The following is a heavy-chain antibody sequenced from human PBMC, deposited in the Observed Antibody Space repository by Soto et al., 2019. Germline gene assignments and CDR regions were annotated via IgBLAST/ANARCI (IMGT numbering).Heavy chain of an antibody. CDR2: IYYSGTT. Sequence: SETLSLTCTVSGGSISSHGYYWGWIRQPPGKGLEWIGTIYYSGTTFYNPSLKSRVTISVDTSKNQLSLKLSSVTAADTAVYYCARHAGGVSQIDYWGQGTLVTVS. D-gene: IGHD1-26*01. CDR3: ARHAGGVSQIDY. V-gene: IGHV4-39*01. CDR1: GGSISSHGYY. J-gene: IGHJ4*02.